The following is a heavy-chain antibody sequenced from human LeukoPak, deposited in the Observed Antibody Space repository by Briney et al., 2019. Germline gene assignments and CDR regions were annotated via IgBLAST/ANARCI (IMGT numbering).Heavy chain of an antibody. CDR2: MNPNSGNT. CDR1: GYIFTSYD. CDR3: ARGSKVRAVRAYYYYMDV. V-gene: IGHV1-8*01. Sequence: ASVKVSCKASGYIFTSYDINWVRQATGQGLEWMGWMNPNSGNTGYAQEFQGRVTMTRNTSISTAYMELSSLRSEDTAVYYCARGSKVRAVRAYYYYMDVWGKGTTVTVSS. J-gene: IGHJ6*03. D-gene: IGHD3-10*01.